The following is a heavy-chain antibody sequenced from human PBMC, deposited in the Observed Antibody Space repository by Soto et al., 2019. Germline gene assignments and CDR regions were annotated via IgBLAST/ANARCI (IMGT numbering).Heavy chain of an antibody. V-gene: IGHV3-74*01. CDR3: VRRLGWSTVSDTTSVSDFGLDT. J-gene: IGHJ5*02. Sequence: EVQLVESGGDLVQPGGSLRLSCAASGFTFRKYWIFWVRQAPGKGLVWVSRISGDGSRKDYADSVKGRFTISRDNPQKMAYLQMNSLGAEDSASYYCVRRLGWSTVSDTTSVSDFGLDTWGLGTLVTVSS. CDR1: GFTFRKYW. CDR2: ISGDGSRK. D-gene: IGHD4-4*01.